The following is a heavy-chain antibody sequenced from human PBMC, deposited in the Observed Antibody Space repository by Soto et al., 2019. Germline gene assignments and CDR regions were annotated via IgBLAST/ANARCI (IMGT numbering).Heavy chain of an antibody. Sequence: QVQLVESGGGVVQPGRSLRLSCAASGFTFSSYGMHWVRQAPGKGLEWVAVISYDGSNKYYADSVKGRFTISRDNSKNTLYLQMNSLRAEDTAEYYRARDRDSSRKKLPEDYFVYWGQGTLVTVSS. CDR1: GFTFSSYG. J-gene: IGHJ4*02. CDR2: ISYDGSNK. D-gene: IGHD1-26*01. V-gene: IGHV3-30*03. CDR3: ARDRDSSRKKLPEDYFVY.